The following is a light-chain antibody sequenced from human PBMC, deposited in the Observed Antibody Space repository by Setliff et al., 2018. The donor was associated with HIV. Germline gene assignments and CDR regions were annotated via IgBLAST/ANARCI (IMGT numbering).Light chain of an antibody. CDR2: EVS. CDR3: SSYSGSSNSYV. CDR1: GSDVGGYDH. V-gene: IGLV2-14*01. J-gene: IGLJ1*01. Sequence: SALAQPASVSGSPGQWITISCSGTGSDVGGYDHVSWYRQEPGKAPKMMIYEVSRRPSGVSSRFSGSKSGNTASLTIAGLQAEDEADYYCSSYSGSSNSYVFGAGTKVTV.